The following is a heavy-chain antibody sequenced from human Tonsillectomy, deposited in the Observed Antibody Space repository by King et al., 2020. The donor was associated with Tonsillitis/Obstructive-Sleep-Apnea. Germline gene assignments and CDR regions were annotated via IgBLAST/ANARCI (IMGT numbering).Heavy chain of an antibody. Sequence: QLQLQESGPGLVKPSETLSLTCTVSGGSISSYYWSWIRQPPGKGLEWIGYIYYSGSANYNPSLKSRVTISVDTSKNQFSLKLSSVTAADTAVYYCARDMVLEAGGDAFDIWGQGTMVTVSS. V-gene: IGHV4-59*01. CDR3: ARDMVLEAGGDAFDI. CDR2: IYYSGSA. CDR1: GGSISSYY. J-gene: IGHJ3*02. D-gene: IGHD2-8*01.